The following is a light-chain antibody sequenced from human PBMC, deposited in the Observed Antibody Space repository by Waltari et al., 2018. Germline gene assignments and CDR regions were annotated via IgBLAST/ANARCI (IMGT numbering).Light chain of an antibody. CDR1: SVHQKY. CDR2: QDM. CDR3: QTWDTSAVV. J-gene: IGLJ3*02. V-gene: IGLV3-1*01. Sequence: SYDLTQPPSVSVSPGQTARITCPGHSVHQKYISWLQQKPGQSPVLVIYQDMQRPSGIPERFSGSNSGNTATLTISGTQPSDEAAYFCQTWDTSAVVFGGGTKLTVL.